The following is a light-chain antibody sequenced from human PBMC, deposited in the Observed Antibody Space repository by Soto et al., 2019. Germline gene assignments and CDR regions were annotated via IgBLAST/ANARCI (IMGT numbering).Light chain of an antibody. CDR2: GAS. J-gene: IGKJ1*01. V-gene: IGKV3-15*01. Sequence: EIVMTQSPATLSVSPGGRATLSCRASQSIGSNLAWYQQKPGQAPRLLIYGASTGATGIPAGFSGSGSGTEFTLTFSSLQSEDFAVYYCQQYFNWPRTFGQGTKVEIK. CDR3: QQYFNWPRT. CDR1: QSIGSN.